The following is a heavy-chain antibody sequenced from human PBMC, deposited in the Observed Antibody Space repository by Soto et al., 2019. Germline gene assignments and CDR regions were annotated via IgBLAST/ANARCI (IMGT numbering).Heavy chain of an antibody. CDR2: IYWDDHK. V-gene: IGHV2-5*02. CDR3: AHSLWYCDDSGHWTCWYFDR. J-gene: IGHJ2*01. CDR1: GFSLETSGMG. Sequence: QITLKESGPTLVKPTPPLTLTCTFSGFSLETSGMGMSWIRQPPGKALEWLALIYWDDHKRYSPSLKNRLTSTKDKAKNQVVLTLTNVDPVDTATYYGAHSLWYCDDSGHWTCWYFDRWGRGTLVSVS. D-gene: IGHD2-21*01.